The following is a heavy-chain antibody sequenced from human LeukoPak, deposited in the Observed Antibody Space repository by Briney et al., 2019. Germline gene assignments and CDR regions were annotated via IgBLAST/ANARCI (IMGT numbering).Heavy chain of an antibody. V-gene: IGHV4-59*08. J-gene: IGHJ4*02. CDR3: ARQPGYGDQVFDH. CDR1: GGSISSHY. CDR2: IYYSGST. D-gene: IGHD4-17*01. Sequence: PSETLSLTCTVSGGSISSHYWSWIRQPPGKGLDWIGYIYYSGSTNYNPSLKSQVTISVDTSKNQFSLILSSVTAADTAVYYCARQPGYGDQVFDHWGQGTLVTVSS.